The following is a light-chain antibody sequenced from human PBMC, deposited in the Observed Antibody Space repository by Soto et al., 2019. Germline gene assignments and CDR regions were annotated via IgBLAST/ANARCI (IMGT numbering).Light chain of an antibody. CDR3: QTWGTGIRV. V-gene: IGLV4-69*01. CDR2: LNSDGSH. J-gene: IGLJ3*02. Sequence: QAVLTQSPSASASLGASVKLTCTLSSGHSSYAIAWHQQQPQKGPRYLMNLNSDGSHSKGDGIPDRFSGSSSGAERYLNISSLQSDDEADYYCQTWGTGIRVFGGGTQLTVL. CDR1: SGHSSYA.